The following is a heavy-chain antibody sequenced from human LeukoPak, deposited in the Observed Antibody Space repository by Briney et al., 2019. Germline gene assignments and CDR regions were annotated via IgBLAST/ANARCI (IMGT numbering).Heavy chain of an antibody. CDR3: AKPAPFGVASRYYMDV. J-gene: IGHJ6*03. V-gene: IGHV3-23*01. CDR2: ITGNGGNT. Sequence: GGSLRLSCAASGFTFSSYAMSWVRQAPGKGLEWVSTITGNGGNTYYADSVKGRFTISRDNSKNTLDLHMNSLRAEDTAVYYCAKPAPFGVASRYYMDVWGKGTTVSVSS. CDR1: GFTFSSYA. D-gene: IGHD3-3*01.